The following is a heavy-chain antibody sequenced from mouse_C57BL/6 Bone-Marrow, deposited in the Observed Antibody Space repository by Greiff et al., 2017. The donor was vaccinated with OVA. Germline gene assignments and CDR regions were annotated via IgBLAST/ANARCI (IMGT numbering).Heavy chain of an antibody. D-gene: IGHD2-4*01. V-gene: IGHV7-3*01. CDR2: IRNKANGYTT. Sequence: EVQLVESGGGLVQPGGSLSLSCAASGFTFTDYYMSWVRQPPGKALEWLGFIRNKANGYTTEYSASVKGRFTISRDNSQSILYLQMNALRAEDSATYYCARWIYYDDDGGDYFDYWGQGTTLTVSS. CDR1: GFTFTDYY. J-gene: IGHJ2*01. CDR3: ARWIYYDDDGGDYFDY.